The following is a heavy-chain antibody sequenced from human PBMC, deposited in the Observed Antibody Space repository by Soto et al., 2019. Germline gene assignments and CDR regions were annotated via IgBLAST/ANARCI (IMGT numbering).Heavy chain of an antibody. CDR1: GGTFSSYA. CDR2: IIPIFGTA. V-gene: IGHV1-69*06. Sequence: VAAVKGSCKASGGTFSSYAISWVRQAPGQGLEWMGGIIPIFGTANYAQKFQGRVTITADKSTSTAYMELSSLRSEDTAVYYCASWQAPYGMDVWGQGTTVTVSS. CDR3: ASWQAPYGMDV. J-gene: IGHJ6*02.